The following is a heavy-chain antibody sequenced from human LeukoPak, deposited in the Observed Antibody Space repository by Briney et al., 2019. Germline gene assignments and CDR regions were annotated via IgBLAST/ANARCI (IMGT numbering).Heavy chain of an antibody. CDR3: EVYSWFDP. V-gene: IGHV3-7*03. J-gene: IGHJ5*02. CDR1: GFTFSSYW. CDR2: IKEDGSEK. D-gene: IGHD1-26*01. Sequence: GGSLRLSCAASGFTFSSYWMTWVRQAPGKGLEWVANIKEDGSEKYYVDSVKGRFTISRDNARDSLSLQMNSLRAEDTAVYYCEVYSWFDPWGQGTLVTVSS.